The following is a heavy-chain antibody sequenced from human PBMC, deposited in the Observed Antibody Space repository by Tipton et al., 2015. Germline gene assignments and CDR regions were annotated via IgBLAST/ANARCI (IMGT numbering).Heavy chain of an antibody. V-gene: IGHV1-18*01. CDR2: ISAFNDDT. CDR1: GYTFTSYG. Sequence: QLVQSGAEVKKPGSSVKVSCKASGYTFTSYGISWVRQDPGQGLEWMGWISAFNDDTNYVQKLQGRVTMTTDTSTSTAYMELRRLRSDDTAVYYCARDYYDYNDSSGYYLGWFDPWGQGTLVTVSS. J-gene: IGHJ5*02. CDR3: ARDYYDYNDSSGYYLGWFDP. D-gene: IGHD3-22*01.